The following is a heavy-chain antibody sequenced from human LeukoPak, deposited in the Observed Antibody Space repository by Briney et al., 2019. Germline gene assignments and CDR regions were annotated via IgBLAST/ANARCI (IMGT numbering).Heavy chain of an antibody. V-gene: IGHV3-30-3*01. CDR1: GFTFSSYA. Sequence: GGSLRLSCAAPGFTFSSYAMHWVRQAPGKGLEWVAVISYDGSNKYYADSVKGRFTISRDNSKNTLYLQMNSLRAEDTAVYYCARVEDAFDIWGQGTMVTVSS. CDR3: ARVEDAFDI. CDR2: ISYDGSNK. J-gene: IGHJ3*02.